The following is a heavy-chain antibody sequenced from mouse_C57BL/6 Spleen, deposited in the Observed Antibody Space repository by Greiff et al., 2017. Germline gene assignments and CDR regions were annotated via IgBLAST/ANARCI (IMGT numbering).Heavy chain of an antibody. CDR1: GFTFSDYY. CDR2: ISNGGGST. Sequence: EVQLVESGGGLVQPGGSLKLSCAASGFTFSDYYMYWVRQTPEKRLEWVAYISNGGGSTYYPDTVKGRFTISRDNAKNTLYLQMSRLKSEDTAMYYCARHYYGSLYAMDYWGQGTSVTVSS. D-gene: IGHD1-1*01. V-gene: IGHV5-12*01. J-gene: IGHJ4*01. CDR3: ARHYYGSLYAMDY.